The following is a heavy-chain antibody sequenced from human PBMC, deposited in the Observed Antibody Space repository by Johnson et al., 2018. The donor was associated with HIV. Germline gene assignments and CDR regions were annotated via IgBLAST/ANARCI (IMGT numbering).Heavy chain of an antibody. V-gene: IGHV3-30*02. D-gene: IGHD4-17*01. CDR3: TKDQDYGDAFDL. J-gene: IGHJ3*01. CDR1: GLTFSNYD. Sequence: QEQLVESGGGAVQPGGSLRISCTASGLTFSNYDMHWVRQSPGRWLEEVAFIQYDGKNKYYADSVKGRFTISRDNSKNTLFLQMSSLRTEDTAVYYCTKDQDYGDAFDLWGQGSMVTVSS. CDR2: IQYDGKNK.